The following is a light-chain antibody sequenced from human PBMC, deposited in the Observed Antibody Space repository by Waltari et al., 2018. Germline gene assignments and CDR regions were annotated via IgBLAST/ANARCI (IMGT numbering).Light chain of an antibody. V-gene: IGKV1-5*03. CDR3: QQFNTYPIP. CDR1: HSISTW. CDR2: EAS. J-gene: IGKJ3*01. Sequence: DIQLTQSPSTLSASVGDSVTITCRASHSISTWLAWYQQTPGKATKLLIYEASSLENGVPSRFSGSGTGTEFTLTISSLQPDDFATYYCQQFNTYPIPFGRGTKVDIK.